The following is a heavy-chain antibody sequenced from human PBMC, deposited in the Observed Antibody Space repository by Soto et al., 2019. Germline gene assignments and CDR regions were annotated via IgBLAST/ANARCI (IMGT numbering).Heavy chain of an antibody. V-gene: IGHV1-18*01. CDR3: ARVGDYDAFDI. D-gene: IGHD4-17*01. Sequence: GASVKVSCKASGYTFXSYEISWVRQAPGQGLEWMGWISAYNGNTNYAQKLQGRVTMTTDTSTSTAYMEVRSLRSDVTAVYYCARVGDYDAFDIWGQGTMVTVSS. CDR2: ISAYNGNT. CDR1: GYTFXSYE. J-gene: IGHJ3*02.